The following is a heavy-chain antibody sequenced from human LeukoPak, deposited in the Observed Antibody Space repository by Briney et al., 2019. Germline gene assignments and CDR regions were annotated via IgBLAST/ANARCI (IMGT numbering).Heavy chain of an antibody. CDR3: ARGPPNWGFDY. Sequence: PGGSLRLSCAASGFIVSNSYMSWVRQAPGKGLEWVSVLHTGGRTFYADSVMGRFTISTDNSKNTLFLQMNSLRAEDTAVYYCARGPPNWGFDYWGQGTLVTVSS. D-gene: IGHD7-27*01. V-gene: IGHV3-53*01. CDR1: GFIVSNSY. CDR2: LHTGGRT. J-gene: IGHJ4*02.